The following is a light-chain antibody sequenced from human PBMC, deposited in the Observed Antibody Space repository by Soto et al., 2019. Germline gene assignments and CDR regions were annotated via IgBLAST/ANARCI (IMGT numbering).Light chain of an antibody. J-gene: IGLJ1*01. Sequence: QAVVTQPPAASGAPGQGVAFSCSGSRSNIGGNTVNWYQQLPGTAPKLLIYTNSQRPSGVPVRFSGSKSGTSASLAISGLKSDDKADYYCAAWYDSLNGYVFATGTKLTVL. CDR3: AAWYDSLNGYV. CDR2: TNS. V-gene: IGLV1-44*01. CDR1: RSNIGGNT.